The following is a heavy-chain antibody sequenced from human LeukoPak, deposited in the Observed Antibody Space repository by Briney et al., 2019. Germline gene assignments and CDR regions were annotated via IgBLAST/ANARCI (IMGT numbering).Heavy chain of an antibody. V-gene: IGHV3-74*01. CDR3: ARGSHTTMIVVVITEY. D-gene: IGHD3-22*01. CDR2: INSDGSST. Sequence: PGGSLRLSCAASGFTFSSYWMHWVRQAPGKGLVWVSRINSDGSSTSYADSVKGRFTISRDNAKNTLYLQTNSLRAEDTAVYYCARGSHTTMIVVVITEYWGQGTLVTVSS. CDR1: GFTFSSYW. J-gene: IGHJ4*02.